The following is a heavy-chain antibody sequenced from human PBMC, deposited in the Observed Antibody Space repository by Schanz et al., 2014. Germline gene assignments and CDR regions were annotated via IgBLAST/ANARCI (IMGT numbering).Heavy chain of an antibody. Sequence: QLVGSGGGLIQPGGSLRLSCAASGFTFTTHSMTWVRQAPGKGLEWVSALSGSGGSTYYADSVKGRFTISRDNSRNTLYLQMNSLRTEDTAVYYCASPSGYSDYGTYFDFWGQGTLVTVSS. CDR3: ASPSGYSDYGTYFDF. V-gene: IGHV3-23*04. J-gene: IGHJ4*02. CDR1: GFTFTTHS. D-gene: IGHD5-12*01. CDR2: LSGSGGST.